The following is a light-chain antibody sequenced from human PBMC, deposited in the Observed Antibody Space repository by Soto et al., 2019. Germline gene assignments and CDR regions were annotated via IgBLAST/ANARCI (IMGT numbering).Light chain of an antibody. Sequence: QSVLTQSSSASAAPGSSVTLTCTMSSVHSTYIISWHHHQPGKAPRYLLKLEGSGNYNKGSGVPDRFSSSSSGADRYLIGSNIRSEDEADYYCETWYRNSLIFGGGTKLTVL. CDR1: SVHSTYI. J-gene: IGLJ2*01. CDR3: ETWYRNSLI. V-gene: IGLV4-60*03. CDR2: LEGSGNY.